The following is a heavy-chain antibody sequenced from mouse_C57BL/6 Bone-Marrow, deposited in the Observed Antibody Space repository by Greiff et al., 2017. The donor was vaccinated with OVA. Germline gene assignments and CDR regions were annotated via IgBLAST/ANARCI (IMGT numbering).Heavy chain of an antibody. CDR2: ISDGGSYT. J-gene: IGHJ1*03. Sequence: EVKLMEYGGGLVKPGGSLKLSCAASGFTFSSYAMSWVRQTPEKRLEWVATISDGGSYTYYPDNVKGRFTISRDNAKNNLYLQMSHLKSEDTAMYYCARDITTVVRYFDVWGTGTTVTVSS. CDR3: ARDITTVVRYFDV. CDR1: GFTFSSYA. D-gene: IGHD1-1*01. V-gene: IGHV5-4*01.